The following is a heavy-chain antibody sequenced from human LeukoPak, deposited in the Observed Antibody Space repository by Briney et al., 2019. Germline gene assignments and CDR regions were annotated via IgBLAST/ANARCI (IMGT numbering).Heavy chain of an antibody. Sequence: GESLKISLKGSGYSFSNYWIAWVRQMPGKGLEWMGIIYPGDSDTTYSPSFQGQVTISADKSVSTAYLQWSRLKASDIAMYYCARRGGAYPFDYWGQGTLVTVSS. J-gene: IGHJ4*02. V-gene: IGHV5-51*01. CDR1: GYSFSNYW. CDR2: IYPGDSDT. D-gene: IGHD3-16*01. CDR3: ARRGGAYPFDY.